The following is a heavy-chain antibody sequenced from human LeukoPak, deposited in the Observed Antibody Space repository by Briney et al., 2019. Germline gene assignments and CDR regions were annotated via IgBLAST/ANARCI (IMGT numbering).Heavy chain of an antibody. V-gene: IGHV4-31*03. CDR3: AGVVVPAALYY. D-gene: IGHD2-2*01. CDR2: IYYSGST. CDR1: GGSITSSNYF. J-gene: IGHJ4*02. Sequence: SETLSLTCTVPGGSITSSNYFWGWIRQSPGKGLEWIGYIYYSGSTYYNPSLKSRVTISVDTSKNQFSLKLSSVTAADTAVYYCAGVVVPAALYYWGQGTLVTVSS.